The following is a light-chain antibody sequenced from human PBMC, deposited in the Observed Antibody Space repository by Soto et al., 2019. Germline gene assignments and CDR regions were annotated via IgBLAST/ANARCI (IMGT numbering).Light chain of an antibody. CDR2: EVR. CDR1: SSDVGRYNR. CDR3: RLFTTNSRVV. Sequence: QSALTQPPSVSGSPGQSVTISCTETSSDVGRYNRVSWYQQPPGTAPKLLIYEVRNRPSGVPDRFSGSRSANTASLTISGIQAEDEADYSCRLFTTNSRVVFGVGTKVTVL. J-gene: IGLJ1*01. V-gene: IGLV2-18*01.